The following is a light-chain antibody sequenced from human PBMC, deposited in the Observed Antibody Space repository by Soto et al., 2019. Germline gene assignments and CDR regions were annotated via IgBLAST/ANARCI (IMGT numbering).Light chain of an antibody. Sequence: QSVLTQPPSVSGAPGQRVTISGTGSSSNIGAGYDVHWYQQLPGTAPKLLIYGNNNRPSGVPDRFSGSKSGTSASLAITGLQAEDEADYYCLSYDSSLSGLVFGTGTKLTVL. CDR3: LSYDSSLSGLV. J-gene: IGLJ1*01. CDR2: GNN. V-gene: IGLV1-40*01. CDR1: SSNIGAGYD.